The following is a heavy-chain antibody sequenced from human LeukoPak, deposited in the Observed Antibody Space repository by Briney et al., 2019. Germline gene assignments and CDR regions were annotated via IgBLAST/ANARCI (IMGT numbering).Heavy chain of an antibody. CDR3: ARGGDPSAAAPYFDL. V-gene: IGHV3-21*01. CDR2: ISSSSSYI. Sequence: GGSLRLSCAASGFTVSSNYMSWVRQAPGKGLEWVSSISSSSSYIYYADSVKGRFTISRDNAKNSLYLQMNSLRAEDTAVYYCARGGDPSAAAPYFDLWGRGTLVTVSS. CDR1: GFTVSSNY. J-gene: IGHJ2*01. D-gene: IGHD1-26*01.